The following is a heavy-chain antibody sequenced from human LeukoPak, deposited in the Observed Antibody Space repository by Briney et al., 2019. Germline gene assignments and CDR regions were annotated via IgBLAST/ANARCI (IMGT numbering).Heavy chain of an antibody. V-gene: IGHV1-2*02. Sequence: GASVKVSCKASGYAFTGYYIHWVRQAPGQGLEWMGWIHPNSGGTNYAQKFQGRVTMTRDTSISTAYMELSRLRSDDTAVYYCARATSYDYVWGSYRLFDPWGQGTLVSVSS. CDR1: GYAFTGYY. CDR2: IHPNSGGT. CDR3: ARATSYDYVWGSYRLFDP. J-gene: IGHJ5*02. D-gene: IGHD3-16*02.